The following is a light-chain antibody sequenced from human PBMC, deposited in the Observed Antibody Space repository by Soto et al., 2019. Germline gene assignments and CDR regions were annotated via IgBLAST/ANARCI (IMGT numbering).Light chain of an antibody. V-gene: IGKV3-11*01. CDR2: DAS. CDR1: QSVSKY. J-gene: IGKJ4*01. Sequence: EIVLTQSPATLSLSPGERATLSCRASQSVSKYLAWYQQKPGQAPRLLIHDASNRATGIPDRFSGSGSGTDFTRTISSLEPEDFGVYYCQQRSNWPQITFGGVTKVEIK. CDR3: QQRSNWPQIT.